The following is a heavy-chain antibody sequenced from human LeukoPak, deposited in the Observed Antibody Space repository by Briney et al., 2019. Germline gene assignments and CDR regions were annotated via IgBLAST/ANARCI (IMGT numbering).Heavy chain of an antibody. CDR1: GYTFTSYD. CDR2: MNPNSGNA. D-gene: IGHD6-19*01. Sequence: GASVKVSCKASGYTFTSYDINWVRQATGQGLVWMGWMNPNSGNAGYAQKFQGRVTMTRNTSISTAYMELSSLRSEDTAVYYCARLRRAVAGTYYYYMDVWGKGTTVTVSS. J-gene: IGHJ6*03. V-gene: IGHV1-8*01. CDR3: ARLRRAVAGTYYYYMDV.